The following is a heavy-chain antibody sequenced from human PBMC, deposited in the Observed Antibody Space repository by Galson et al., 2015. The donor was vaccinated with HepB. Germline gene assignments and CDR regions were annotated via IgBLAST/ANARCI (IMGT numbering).Heavy chain of an antibody. Sequence: SVKVSCKASGDTFSSHTLSWVRQAPGQGLEWMGRIIPIAGITNYARKFQDRVAMTTDKSTSTAYMELSSLRSEDTAVYYCARAPSYSNGWELVESFDLWGRGTLVTVSS. D-gene: IGHD6-19*01. J-gene: IGHJ2*01. CDR1: GDTFSSHT. CDR2: IIPIAGIT. CDR3: ARAPSYSNGWELVESFDL. V-gene: IGHV1-69*02.